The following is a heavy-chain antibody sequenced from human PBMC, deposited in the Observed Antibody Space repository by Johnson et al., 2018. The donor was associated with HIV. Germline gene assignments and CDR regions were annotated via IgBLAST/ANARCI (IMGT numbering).Heavy chain of an antibody. D-gene: IGHD3-16*02. J-gene: IGHJ3*02. V-gene: IGHV3-74*01. Sequence: EQLVESGGCLVQPGGSLRLSCAASEFTFSNYWMHWVRQGLGKGLVWVSRINSDVTKKYYADSVKGRFTISRDNFKHRLYLQMDSLRAEDTAVYYCATELSLLRDAFDIWGQGTMVTVSS. CDR2: INSDVTKK. CDR3: ATELSLLRDAFDI. CDR1: EFTFSNYW.